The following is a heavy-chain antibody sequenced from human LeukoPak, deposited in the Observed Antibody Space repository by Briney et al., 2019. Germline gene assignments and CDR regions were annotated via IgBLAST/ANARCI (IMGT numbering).Heavy chain of an antibody. V-gene: IGHV4-39*07. Sequence: PSETLSLTCTVSGGSISSSSYYWGWIRQPPGKGLEWIGSIYYSGSTYYNPSLKSRVTISVDTSKNQFSLKLSSVTTADTAVYYCARGANGSGSYYRDYWGQGTLVTVSS. CDR2: IYYSGST. CDR3: ARGANGSGSYYRDY. CDR1: GGSISSSSYY. J-gene: IGHJ4*02. D-gene: IGHD3-10*01.